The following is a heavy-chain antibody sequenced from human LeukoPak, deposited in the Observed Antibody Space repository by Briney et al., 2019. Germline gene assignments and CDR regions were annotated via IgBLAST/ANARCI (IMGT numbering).Heavy chain of an antibody. CDR3: ARGPHWDPHFDY. J-gene: IGHJ4*02. CDR2: INPNSGGT. V-gene: IGHV1-2*02. Sequence: ASLKVSCKASGFTFTAYYVHWVRQAPGQGLEWMGWINPNSGGTNYAQKFQGRVTMTRDTSISTAYMELSRLRSDDTAVYYCARGPHWDPHFDYWGQGTLVTVSS. CDR1: GFTFTAYY. D-gene: IGHD7-27*01.